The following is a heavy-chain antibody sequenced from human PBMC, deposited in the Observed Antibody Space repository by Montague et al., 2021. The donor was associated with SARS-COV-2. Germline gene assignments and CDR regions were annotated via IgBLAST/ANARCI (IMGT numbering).Heavy chain of an antibody. V-gene: IGHV3-48*03. CDR3: ARDRDWDDWCGMDV. CDR2: ISSSGGGSTK. D-gene: IGHD2-21*01. J-gene: IGHJ6*02. CDR1: VLIFSSYE. Sequence: SLRLSCAASVLIFSSYEMNWVRQAPGKGLEWTSYISSSGGGSTKHYTDSVKGRFTISRDNAKNSLYLQMNSLRVEDTAIYYCARDRDWDDWCGMDVWGQGTTVTVSS.